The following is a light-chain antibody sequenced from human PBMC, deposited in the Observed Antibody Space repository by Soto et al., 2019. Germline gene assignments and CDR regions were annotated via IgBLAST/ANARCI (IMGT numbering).Light chain of an antibody. Sequence: EIVLTQSPASLSLSPGERATLSCRASQSVSSSYLAWYQHKPGQAPRLLIYGASSRATGIPDRFSGSGSGTDFPLTISRLEPEDFAVYYCQQYGSSQYTFGQGTKLEIK. CDR1: QSVSSSY. V-gene: IGKV3-20*01. J-gene: IGKJ2*01. CDR3: QQYGSSQYT. CDR2: GAS.